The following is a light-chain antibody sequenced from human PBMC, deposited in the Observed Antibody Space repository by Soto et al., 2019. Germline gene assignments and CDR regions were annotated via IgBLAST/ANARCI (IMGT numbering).Light chain of an antibody. CDR3: AAWDGSLNNVL. CDR1: GSSIGTNT. J-gene: IGLJ2*01. V-gene: IGLV1-44*01. Sequence: QSVLTQPPSASGTPGQRVTISCSGSGSSIGTNTVNWYRQLPGTATKLLIYGNNQRPSGVPDRFSGSKSGTSASLAISGLQSEYEADYYCAAWDGSLNNVLFGGGTKVTVL. CDR2: GNN.